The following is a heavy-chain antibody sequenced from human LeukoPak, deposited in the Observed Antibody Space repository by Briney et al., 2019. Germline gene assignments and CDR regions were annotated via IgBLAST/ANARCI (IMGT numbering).Heavy chain of an antibody. CDR3: AREQPQSGTFAFDI. J-gene: IGHJ3*02. D-gene: IGHD1-1*01. Sequence: GGSLRLSCAASGFTFSNYWMSWVRQAPGKGLEWVANIKQDGSEKYYVDSVKGRFTVSRDNAKNSLYLQMNSLRAEDTAVYYCAREQPQSGTFAFDIWGQGTMVTVSS. CDR1: GFTFSNYW. CDR2: IKQDGSEK. V-gene: IGHV3-7*03.